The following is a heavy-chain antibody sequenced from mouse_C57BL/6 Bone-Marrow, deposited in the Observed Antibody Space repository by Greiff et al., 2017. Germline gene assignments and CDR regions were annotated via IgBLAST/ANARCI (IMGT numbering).Heavy chain of an antibody. V-gene: IGHV1-80*01. J-gene: IGHJ3*01. Sequence: QVQLQQSGAELVKPGASVKISCKASGYAFSSYWMNWVKQRPGKGLEWIGQIYPGDGDTNYNGKFKGKATLTADKSSSTAYMQLSSLTSEDAAVYICATTSLYYGGSYDWFAYWGQGTLVTVSA. D-gene: IGHD1-1*01. CDR2: IYPGDGDT. CDR1: GYAFSSYW. CDR3: ATTSLYYGGSYDWFAY.